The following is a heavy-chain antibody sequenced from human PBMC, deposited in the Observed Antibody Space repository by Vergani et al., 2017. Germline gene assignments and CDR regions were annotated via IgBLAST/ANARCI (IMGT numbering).Heavy chain of an antibody. CDR2: IYTSGST. D-gene: IGHD3-16*02. J-gene: IGHJ4*02. V-gene: IGHV4-61*02. Sequence: QVQLQESGPGLVKPSQTLSLTCTVSGGSISSGSYYWSWIRQPAGKGLEWIGRIYTSGSTNYNPSLKSRVTISVDTSTTQFSLKLSSVTAADTAVYYCARDPITFGGVIVPYWGQGTLVTVSS. CDR1: GGSISSGSYY. CDR3: ARDPITFGGVIVPY.